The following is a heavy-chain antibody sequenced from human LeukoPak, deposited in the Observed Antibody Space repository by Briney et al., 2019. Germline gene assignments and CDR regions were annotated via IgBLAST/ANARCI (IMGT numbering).Heavy chain of an antibody. CDR3: ARDAIVRDYSNSDY. CDR2: INPNSGGT. J-gene: IGHJ4*02. V-gene: IGHV1-2*02. CDR1: GYTFTGYY. Sequence: ASVKVSCKASGYTFTGYYIHGVRQAPGQGREWMGCINPNSGGTNYAQKFQGRATMTRDTSISTAYMELSRLTSDDTAVYYCARDAIVRDYSNSDYWGQGTLVTVSS. D-gene: IGHD4-11*01.